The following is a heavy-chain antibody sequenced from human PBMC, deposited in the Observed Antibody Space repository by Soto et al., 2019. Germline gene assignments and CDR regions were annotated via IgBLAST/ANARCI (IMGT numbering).Heavy chain of an antibody. J-gene: IGHJ6*03. CDR1: GFTFSSYA. CDR2: ISGSGGST. D-gene: IGHD2-15*01. Sequence: GGSLRLSCAASGFTFSSYAMSWVRQAPGKGLEWVSAISGSGGSTYYADSVKGRFTISRDNSKNTLYLQMNSLRAEGTAVYYCAGYCSGGSCYSLNNYYYYYMDVWGKGTTVTVPS. V-gene: IGHV3-23*01. CDR3: AGYCSGGSCYSLNNYYYYYMDV.